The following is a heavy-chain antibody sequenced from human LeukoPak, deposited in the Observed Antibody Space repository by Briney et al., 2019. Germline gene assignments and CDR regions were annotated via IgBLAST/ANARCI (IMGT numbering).Heavy chain of an antibody. CDR3: ASTASDTAMADSYYFDY. J-gene: IGHJ4*02. D-gene: IGHD5-18*01. CDR1: GGTFSSYA. Sequence: SVKVSCKASGGTFSSYAISWVRQAPGQGLEWMGGIIPIFGTANYAQKFQGRVTITADKSTSTAYMELSSLRSEDTAVYYCASTASDTAMADSYYFDYWGQGTLVTVSS. CDR2: IIPIFGTA. V-gene: IGHV1-69*06.